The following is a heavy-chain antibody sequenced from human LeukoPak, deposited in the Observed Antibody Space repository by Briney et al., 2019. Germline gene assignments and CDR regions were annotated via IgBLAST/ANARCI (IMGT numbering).Heavy chain of an antibody. CDR3: ARREYYFDY. CDR2: INHSGST. J-gene: IGHJ4*02. CDR1: GGSFSGYY. Sequence: SETLSLTCAVYGGSFSGYYWSWIRQPPGKGLEWIGEINHSGSTNYNPSLKSRVTISVDTSKNQFSLKLSSVTAADTAVYYCARREYYFDYWGQGTLVTVSS. V-gene: IGHV4-34*01.